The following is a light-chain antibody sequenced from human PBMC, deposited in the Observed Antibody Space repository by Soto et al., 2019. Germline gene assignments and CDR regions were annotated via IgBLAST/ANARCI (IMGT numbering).Light chain of an antibody. J-gene: IGKJ1*01. Sequence: DIQLTQSPSFLSASVGDRVTITCRASQGISSYLAWYQHKPGRAPRLLIYATSTRATDVSARFSGSGDGTEFTLTISSLQPEDFAVYYCQQYNNRPQVSFGPGTKVEIK. CDR2: ATS. CDR3: QQYNNRPQVS. V-gene: IGKV1-9*01. CDR1: QGISSY.